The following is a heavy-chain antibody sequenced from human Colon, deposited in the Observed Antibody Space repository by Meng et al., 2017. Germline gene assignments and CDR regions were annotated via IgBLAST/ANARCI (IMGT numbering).Heavy chain of an antibody. Sequence: ASVKVSCKASGYTFTTYTLNWVRQAPGQGLEWMGWINTNTGNPTYAQGFSGRFVFSLDTSVSSASLQISSLKAEDTAVYYCARGGYYQSRGIYYGMDVWGQGTRVT. V-gene: IGHV7-4-1*02. J-gene: IGHJ6*01. CDR1: GYTFTTYT. CDR2: INTNTGNP. D-gene: IGHD3-22*01. CDR3: ARGGYYQSRGIYYGMDV.